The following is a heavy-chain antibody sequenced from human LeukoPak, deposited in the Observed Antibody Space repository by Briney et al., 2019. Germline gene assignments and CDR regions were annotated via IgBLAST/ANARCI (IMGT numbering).Heavy chain of an antibody. J-gene: IGHJ2*01. CDR3: ARGRGVVVAAKSRYFDL. CDR2: IHYSGNT. D-gene: IGHD2-15*01. Sequence: SQTLSLTCTVSGGSLSSGNYYWTWIRQRPGKGLEWIGYIHYSGNTYYNPSLKSRVTISVDTSKNQFSLKLSSVTAADTAVYYCARGRGVVVAAKSRYFDLWGRGTLVTVSS. CDR1: GGSLSSGNYY. V-gene: IGHV4-30-4*08.